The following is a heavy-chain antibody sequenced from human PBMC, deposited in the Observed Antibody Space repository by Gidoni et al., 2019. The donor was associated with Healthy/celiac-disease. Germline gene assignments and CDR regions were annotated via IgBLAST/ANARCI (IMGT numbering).Heavy chain of an antibody. CDR2: ISWDGGST. CDR3: AKDYGYVWGSYRYSGFDY. Sequence: EVQLVESGGVVVQPGGSLRLSCAASGFTFDDYTMHWVRQAPGKGLELVSLISWDGGSTYYADSVKGRFTISRDNSKNSLYLQMNSLRTEDTALYYCAKDYGYVWGSYRYSGFDYWGQGTLVTVSS. CDR1: GFTFDDYT. V-gene: IGHV3-43*01. D-gene: IGHD3-16*02. J-gene: IGHJ4*02.